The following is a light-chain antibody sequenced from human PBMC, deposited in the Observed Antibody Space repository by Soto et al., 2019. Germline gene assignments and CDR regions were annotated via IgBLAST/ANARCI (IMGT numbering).Light chain of an antibody. CDR3: QYLNSFPLS. CDR2: DAS. CDR1: QSVSSY. J-gene: IGKJ4*01. V-gene: IGKV3-11*01. Sequence: EIVLTQSPATLSLSPGERATLSCRASQSVSSYLAWYQQKPGQAPRLLIYDASNRATGIPARFSGSGSGTDFSPTISSLQPEDVAAYYCQYLNSFPLSFGGGTKVDIK.